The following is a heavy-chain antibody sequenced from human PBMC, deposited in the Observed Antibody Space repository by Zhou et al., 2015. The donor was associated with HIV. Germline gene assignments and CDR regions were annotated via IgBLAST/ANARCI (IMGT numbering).Heavy chain of an antibody. J-gene: IGHJ2*01. CDR2: MNPNSGNA. CDR1: GFTFTDYY. Sequence: QVQLVQSGAEVRKPGAAVKVSCKASGFTFTDYYVHWVRQAPGQGLEWMGWMNPNSGNAEFAQKFQDRVTMTRDTSIRTAYMELSRLTSEDTAVYYCARGQTYYYDKRGHYKNWYFDLWGRGTLVTVSS. D-gene: IGHD3-22*01. CDR3: ARGQTYYYDKRGHYKNWYFDL. V-gene: IGHV1-8*02.